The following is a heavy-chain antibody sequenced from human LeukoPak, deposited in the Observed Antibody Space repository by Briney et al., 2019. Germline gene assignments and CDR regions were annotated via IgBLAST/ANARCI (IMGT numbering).Heavy chain of an antibody. CDR2: IIPIFGTA. D-gene: IGHD3-22*01. CDR1: GGTFSSYA. J-gene: IGHJ4*02. CDR3: ARVPLGSQIDSSGYYSPDY. Sequence: ASVKVSCKASGGTFSSYAISWVRQAPGQGLEWMGGIIPIFGTANYAQKFRGRVTITADESTSTAYMELSSLRSEDTAVYYCARVPLGSQIDSSGYYSPDYWGQGTLVTVSS. V-gene: IGHV1-69*13.